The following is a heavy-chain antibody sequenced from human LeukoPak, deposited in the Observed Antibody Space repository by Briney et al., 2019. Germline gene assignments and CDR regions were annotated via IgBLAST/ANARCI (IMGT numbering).Heavy chain of an antibody. D-gene: IGHD6-19*01. Sequence: GGSQRLSCAASGFIFSDYHMSWIRQAPGKGLEWVSYISPGGDEVYFADSVKGRFTISRDNAKNSLFLQMSSLTAEDTAVYYCSGGRDIAVAGPGGYFDYWGQGSLVTVSS. CDR1: GFIFSDYH. J-gene: IGHJ4*02. CDR3: SGGRDIAVAGPGGYFDY. CDR2: ISPGGDEV. V-gene: IGHV3-11*01.